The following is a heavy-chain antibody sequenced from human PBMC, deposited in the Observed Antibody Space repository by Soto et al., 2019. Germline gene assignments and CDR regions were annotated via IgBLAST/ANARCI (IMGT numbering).Heavy chain of an antibody. J-gene: IGHJ6*02. V-gene: IGHV3-7*03. Sequence: XVSLRLSFAASGFIFSSYCRSWVRQAPGKGLEWVANIKQDGSEKYYVDSVKGRFTISRDNAKKSLYLQMNSLRAEDTAMYYCARDLGMAPDGRGYYFYYGMDIWGRGTAVTVSS. CDR2: IKQDGSEK. CDR1: GFIFSSYC. D-gene: IGHD2-2*01. CDR3: ARDLGMAPDGRGYYFYYGMDI.